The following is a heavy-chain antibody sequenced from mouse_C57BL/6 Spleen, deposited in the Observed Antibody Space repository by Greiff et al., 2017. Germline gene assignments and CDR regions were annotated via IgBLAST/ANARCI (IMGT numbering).Heavy chain of an antibody. CDR2: FYPGSGST. CDR3: ARWTTVVAYYFDY. V-gene: IGHV1-55*01. J-gene: IGHJ2*01. Sequence: QVQLQQPGAELVKPGASVKMSCKASGYTFTSYWITWVKQRPGQGLEWIGDFYPGSGSTNYNEKFKSKATLTVDTSSSTAYMQLSSLTSEDSAVYYCARWTTVVAYYFDYWGQGTTLTVSS. CDR1: GYTFTSYW. D-gene: IGHD1-1*01.